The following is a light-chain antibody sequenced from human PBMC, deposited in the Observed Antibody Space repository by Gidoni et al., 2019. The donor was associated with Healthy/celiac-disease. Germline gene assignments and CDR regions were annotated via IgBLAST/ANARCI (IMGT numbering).Light chain of an antibody. J-gene: IGKJ2*01. CDR1: QDITNY. CDR3: QQYDNFPPYT. Sequence: DIQMTQSPSSLSASVGDRVTITCQASQDITNYLNWYQQKPGKAPKLLIYDASNLETGVPSRFSGSGSGTDFTFTISILQPEDIATYYCQQYDNFPPYTFGQGTKLEIK. CDR2: DAS. V-gene: IGKV1-33*01.